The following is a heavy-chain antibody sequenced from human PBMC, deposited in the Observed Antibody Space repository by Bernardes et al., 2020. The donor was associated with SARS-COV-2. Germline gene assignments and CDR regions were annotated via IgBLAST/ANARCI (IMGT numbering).Heavy chain of an antibody. CDR1: GGSISSGGYS. Sequence: SETLSLTCAVSGGSISSGGYSWSWIRQPPGKGLEWIGYIYHSGSTYYNPSLKSRVTISVDRSKNQFSLKLSSVTAADTAVYYCMVRGETYTGLDYWGQGTLVTVSS. J-gene: IGHJ4*02. V-gene: IGHV4-30-2*01. CDR2: IYHSGST. CDR3: MVRGETYTGLDY. D-gene: IGHD3-10*01.